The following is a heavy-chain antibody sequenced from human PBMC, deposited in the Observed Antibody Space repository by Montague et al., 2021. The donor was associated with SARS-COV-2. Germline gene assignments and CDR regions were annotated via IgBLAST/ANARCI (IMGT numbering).Heavy chain of an antibody. J-gene: IGHJ4*01. D-gene: IGHD3-3*01. CDR1: GYSISIGYY. V-gene: IGHV4-38-2*02. CDR3: LCIESSSRKGTFDY. Sequence: SETLSLTCTVSGYSISIGYYWGWIRQPAGKGLEWIGRIYNSGLSKSNPSLKSRVTISVDTSKNKLSLKLGSVTAADTAIYYFLCIESSSRKGTFDYWGHGTLVTVSS. CDR2: IYNSGLS.